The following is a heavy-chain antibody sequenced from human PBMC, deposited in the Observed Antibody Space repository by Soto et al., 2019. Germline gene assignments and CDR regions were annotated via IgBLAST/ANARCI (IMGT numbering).Heavy chain of an antibody. CDR3: ASTRNYGGYYYYYMDV. CDR2: IYYSGST. D-gene: IGHD4-4*01. Sequence: PSDTLSLTCTVPGSSISSSSYYWGWIRQPPGKGLEWIGSIYYSGSTYYNPSLKSRVTISVDTSKNQFSLKLSSVTAADTAVYYCASTRNYGGYYYYYMDVWGKGTTVT. CDR1: GSSISSSSYY. V-gene: IGHV4-39*01. J-gene: IGHJ6*03.